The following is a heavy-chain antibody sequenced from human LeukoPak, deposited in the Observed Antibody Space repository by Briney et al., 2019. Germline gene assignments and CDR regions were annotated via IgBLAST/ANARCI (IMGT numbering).Heavy chain of an antibody. CDR2: IIPIFGTA. D-gene: IGHD3-10*01. V-gene: IGHV1-69*13. J-gene: IGHJ4*02. CDR1: GYTFTSYG. CDR3: ARAFYGSGSYYKDY. Sequence: GASVKVSCKASGYTFTSYGISWVRQAPGQGLEWMGGIIPIFGTANYAQKFQGRVTITADESTSTAYMELSSLRSEDTAVYYCARAFYGSGSYYKDYWGQGTLVTVSS.